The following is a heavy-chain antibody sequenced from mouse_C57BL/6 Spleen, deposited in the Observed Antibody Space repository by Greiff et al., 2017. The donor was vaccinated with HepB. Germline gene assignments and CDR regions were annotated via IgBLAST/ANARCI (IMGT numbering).Heavy chain of an antibody. D-gene: IGHD1-1*01. V-gene: IGHV1-69*01. Sequence: VQLQQPGAELVMPGASVKLSCKASGYTFTSYWMHWVKQRPGQGLEWIGEIDPSDSYTNYNQKFKGKSTLTVDKSSSTAYMQLSSLTSEDSAVYYCARPGSSPLDYWGQGTTLTVSS. CDR2: IDPSDSYT. J-gene: IGHJ2*01. CDR3: ARPGSSPLDY. CDR1: GYTFTSYW.